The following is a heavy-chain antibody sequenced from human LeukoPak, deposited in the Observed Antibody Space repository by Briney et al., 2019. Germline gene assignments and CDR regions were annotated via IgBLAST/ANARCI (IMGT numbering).Heavy chain of an antibody. D-gene: IGHD1-7*01. J-gene: IGHJ6*02. Sequence: GGSLRLSCAASGFTFNYAWMSWVRQVPGKGLEWVGQTVSEIDGGTTDYATPVKGRSTISRDDSKSTLYLQMNSLKIEDTAVYYCTTDEDWNYARKDVWGQGATVIVSS. CDR1: GFTFNYAW. V-gene: IGHV3-15*04. CDR3: TTDEDWNYARKDV. CDR2: TVSEIDGGTT.